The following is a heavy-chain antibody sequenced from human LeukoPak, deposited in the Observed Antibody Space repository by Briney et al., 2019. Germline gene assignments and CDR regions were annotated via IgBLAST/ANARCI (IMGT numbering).Heavy chain of an antibody. CDR1: GGSISSGNYY. CDR2: IYTSGST. D-gene: IGHD3-3*01. J-gene: IGHJ5*02. Sequence: PSQTLSLTCTVSGGSISSGNYYWSWIRQPAGKGLEWIGRIYTSGSTNYNPSLKSRVTISVDTSKNQFSLKLSSVTAADTAVYYCARGGVKGFLEWSSGSWFDPWGQGTLVTVSS. CDR3: ARGGVKGFLEWSSGSWFDP. V-gene: IGHV4-61*02.